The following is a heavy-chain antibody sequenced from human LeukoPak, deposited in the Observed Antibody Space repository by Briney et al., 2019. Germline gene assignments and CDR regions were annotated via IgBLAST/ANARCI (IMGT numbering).Heavy chain of an antibody. D-gene: IGHD6-13*01. CDR2: IYTSGST. J-gene: IGHJ3*02. Sequence: SETLSLTCTVSGGSISSYYWSWIRQPAGKGLEWIGRIYTSGSTNYNPSLKSRVTMSVDTSKNQFSLKLSSVTAADTAVYYCARVGRYSRKYAFDIWGQGIMVTVSS. CDR3: ARVGRYSRKYAFDI. V-gene: IGHV4-4*07. CDR1: GGSISSYY.